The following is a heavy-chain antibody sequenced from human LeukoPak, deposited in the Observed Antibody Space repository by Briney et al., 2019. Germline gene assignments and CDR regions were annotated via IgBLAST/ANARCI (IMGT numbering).Heavy chain of an antibody. J-gene: IGHJ4*02. V-gene: IGHV4-30-4*01. Sequence: SETLSLTCTVSVGSISSGDYYWSWIRQPPGKGLEWIGYIYYSGSTYYNPSLKSRVTISVDTSKNQFSLKLSSVTAADTAVYYCARARRPIVVVPAGRYYFDYWGQGTLVTVSS. D-gene: IGHD2-2*01. CDR2: IYYSGST. CDR1: VGSISSGDYY. CDR3: ARARRPIVVVPAGRYYFDY.